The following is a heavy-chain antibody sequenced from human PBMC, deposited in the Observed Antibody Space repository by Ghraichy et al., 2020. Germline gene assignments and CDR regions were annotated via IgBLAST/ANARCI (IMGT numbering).Heavy chain of an antibody. CDR2: ISSSSSYI. CDR1: GFTFSSYS. V-gene: IGHV3-21*01. CDR3: ARQYEYYDILTGYYFNAFDI. D-gene: IGHD3-9*01. J-gene: IGHJ3*02. Sequence: GGSLRLSCAASGFTFSSYSMNWVRQAPGKGLEWVSSISSSSSYIYYADSVKGRFTISRDNAKNSLYLQMNSLRAEDTALYYCARQYEYYDILTGYYFNAFDIWGQGTMVTVSS.